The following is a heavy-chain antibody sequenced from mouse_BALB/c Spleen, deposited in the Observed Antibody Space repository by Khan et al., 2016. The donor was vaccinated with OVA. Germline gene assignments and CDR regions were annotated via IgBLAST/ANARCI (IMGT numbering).Heavy chain of an antibody. CDR1: GFAFSSYD. V-gene: IGHV5-9*02. CDR3: SRPSYYGNPWFTY. D-gene: IGHD2-10*01. CDR2: ISGTGIYT. Sequence: VELVESGGDLVKPGGSLKLSCAPSGFAFSSYDMSWVRQTPEKSLEWVATISGTGIYTFYPDSVTGRFTISRDNARNTLYLQMSSLRSEDTALYYCSRPSYYGNPWFTYWGQGTLVTVSA. J-gene: IGHJ3*01.